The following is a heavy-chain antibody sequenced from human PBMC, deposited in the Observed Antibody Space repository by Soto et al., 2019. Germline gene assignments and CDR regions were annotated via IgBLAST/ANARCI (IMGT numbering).Heavy chain of an antibody. CDR2: ISRSSSTI. CDR3: AREGPTGTLGVYFDY. D-gene: IGHD4-17*01. V-gene: IGHV3-48*02. CDR1: GFTFSSYS. Sequence: EVQLVESGGGLVQPGGSLRLSCAASGFTFSSYSMNWVRQAPGKGLEWVSCISRSSSTIYYADSVKGRFTVSRDNAKNSRYLQMNSLRDKDTAVYYCAREGPTGTLGVYFDYWGQGTLVTVST. J-gene: IGHJ4*02.